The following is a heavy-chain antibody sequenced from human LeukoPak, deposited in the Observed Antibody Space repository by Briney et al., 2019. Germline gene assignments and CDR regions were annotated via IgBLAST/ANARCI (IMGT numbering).Heavy chain of an antibody. J-gene: IGHJ4*02. D-gene: IGHD6-13*01. V-gene: IGHV3-23*01. Sequence: PGGSLRLSCAGSGFTFSSYGMNWVRQAPGKGLEWVSGISSSVDSASYADSVKGRFTISRDNFKNMVYLQMNSLRTEDTAVYYCAKSIWQQLVRLADYWGQGTMVTVSS. CDR3: AKSIWQQLVRLADY. CDR1: GFTFSSYG. CDR2: ISSSVDSA.